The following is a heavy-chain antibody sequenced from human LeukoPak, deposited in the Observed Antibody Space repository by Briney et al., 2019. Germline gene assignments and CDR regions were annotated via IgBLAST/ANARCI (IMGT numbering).Heavy chain of an antibody. J-gene: IGHJ4*02. CDR3: AKMVREFYTISYYFDY. V-gene: IGHV3-23*01. Sequence: ETLSLTCTVSGGFISSSSYYWGWVRQAPGKGLDWVSGISGSGAGTYYADSVKGRFTISRDNSKNKLYLQMNSLRADDTAVYYCAKMVREFYTISYYFDYWGQGTLVTVSS. CDR2: ISGSGAGT. CDR1: GGFISSSSYY. D-gene: IGHD2-8*01.